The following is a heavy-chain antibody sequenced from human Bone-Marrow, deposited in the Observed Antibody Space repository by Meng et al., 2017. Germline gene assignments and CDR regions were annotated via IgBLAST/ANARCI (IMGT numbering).Heavy chain of an antibody. D-gene: IGHD3-10*01. CDR3: ARDRVRGVTYYYYGMDV. Sequence: GSLRLSCAVSGGSISSSNWWSWVRQPPGKGLEWIGEIYHSGSTNYNPSLKSRVTISVDKSKNQFSLKLSSVTAADTAVYYCARDRVRGVTYYYYGMDVWGQGTMVTVSS. CDR1: GGSISSSNW. J-gene: IGHJ6*02. CDR2: IYHSGST. V-gene: IGHV4-4*02.